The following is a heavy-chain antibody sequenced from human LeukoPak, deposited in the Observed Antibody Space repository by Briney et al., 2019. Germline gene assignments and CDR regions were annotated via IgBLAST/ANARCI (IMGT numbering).Heavy chain of an antibody. CDR2: INPSGGNT. D-gene: IGHD6-19*01. V-gene: IGHV1-46*01. Sequence: ASVKVSCKTSGYTFTGYYIHWVRQAPGQGLEWMGIINPSGGNTNYAQKFQGRVTMTRDTSTSTVYMELSSLRSEDTAVYYCARFAVHRRLVVAGQFGLDYWGQGTLVTVSS. J-gene: IGHJ4*02. CDR3: ARFAVHRRLVVAGQFGLDY. CDR1: GYTFTGYY.